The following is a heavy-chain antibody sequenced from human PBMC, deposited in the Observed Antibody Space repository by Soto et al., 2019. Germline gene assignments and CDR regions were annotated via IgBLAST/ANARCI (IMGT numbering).Heavy chain of an antibody. CDR2: ISYDGVNK. V-gene: IGHV3-30*18. CDR1: GFTFSTYG. Sequence: QVQLVESGGGVVQPGRSLRLSCAASGFTFSTYGMHWVRQAPGKGLEWVAVISYDGVNKYYADSVKGRFTISRDNSNNTLYLQMNSLSAEDTAVYYCAKAVYNWNDGFFDYWGQGTLVTVSS. D-gene: IGHD1-1*01. J-gene: IGHJ4*02. CDR3: AKAVYNWNDGFFDY.